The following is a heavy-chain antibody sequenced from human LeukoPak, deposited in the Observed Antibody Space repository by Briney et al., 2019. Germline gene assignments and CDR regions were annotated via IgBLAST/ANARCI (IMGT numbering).Heavy chain of an antibody. Sequence: ASVTVSCTVSGYTLTELSMHWVRQAPGKGLEWMGGFDPEDGETIYAQKFQGRVTMTEDTSTDTAYMELSSLRSEDTAVYYCATIGLPDYGDYVGGSLWLGYFDYWGQGTLVTVSS. V-gene: IGHV1-24*01. CDR2: FDPEDGET. J-gene: IGHJ4*02. D-gene: IGHD4-17*01. CDR3: ATIGLPDYGDYVGGSLWLGYFDY. CDR1: GYTLTELS.